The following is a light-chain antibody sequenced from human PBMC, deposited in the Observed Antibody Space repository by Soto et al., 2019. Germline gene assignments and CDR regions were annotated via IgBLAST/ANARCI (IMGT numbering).Light chain of an antibody. CDR1: SSNIRSHA. CDR2: NTN. CDR3: ATWDDSLIGWV. V-gene: IGLV1-44*01. J-gene: IGLJ3*02. Sequence: QSVLTQPPSASGTPGQRVTISCSGSSSNIRSHAVNWYQQVPGTAPKLLIYNTNQRPSGVPDRFSGSKSGTSASLAISGLQSEDEADYYCATWDDSLIGWVFGGGTKLTVL.